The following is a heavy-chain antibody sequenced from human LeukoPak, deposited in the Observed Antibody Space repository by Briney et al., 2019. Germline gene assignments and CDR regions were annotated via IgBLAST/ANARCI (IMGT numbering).Heavy chain of an antibody. J-gene: IGHJ3*01. CDR3: ARDGGSRGSPCHF. Sequence: GGSLRLSCAASGFTFSGSAMHWVRQAPDRGLEWVAVISDDGSNKYYADCVKGRFTISRDNSKNMLYVQMNSLRPEDTAVYYCARDGGSRGSPCHFWGQGTMVTVSS. CDR1: GFTFSGSA. D-gene: IGHD3-16*01. V-gene: IGHV3-30*04. CDR2: ISDDGSNK.